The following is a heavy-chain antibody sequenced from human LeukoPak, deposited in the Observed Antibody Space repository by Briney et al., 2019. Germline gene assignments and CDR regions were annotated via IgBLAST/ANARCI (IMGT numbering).Heavy chain of an antibody. J-gene: IGHJ3*02. CDR3: ARPHQRSDGFTVEAFDI. CDR1: GRPFSSYY. Sequence: PWETLSLTCTVSGRPFSSYYWSWIRQPAGKGLEWIGRIYTSGSTNYNASLKSRVTMSVDTSKNQFSLKLSSVTAADTAVYYCARPHQRSDGFTVEAFDIWGQGTMVTVSS. V-gene: IGHV4-4*07. CDR2: IYTSGST. D-gene: IGHD5-18*01.